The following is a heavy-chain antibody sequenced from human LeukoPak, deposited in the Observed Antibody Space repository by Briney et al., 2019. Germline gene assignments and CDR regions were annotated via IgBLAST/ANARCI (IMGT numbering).Heavy chain of an antibody. J-gene: IGHJ6*03. Sequence: ASVKVSCKASGYTFTGYYMHWVRQAPGQGLEWMGWINPNSGGTNYAQKFQGRVTMTRDTSISTAYMELRSLRSDDTAVYYCARVDYSYYYGSGSYYKRDYYYYYYMDVWGKGTTVTISS. CDR1: GYTFTGYY. CDR2: INPNSGGT. CDR3: ARVDYSYYYGSGSYYKRDYYYYYYMDV. V-gene: IGHV1-2*02. D-gene: IGHD3-10*01.